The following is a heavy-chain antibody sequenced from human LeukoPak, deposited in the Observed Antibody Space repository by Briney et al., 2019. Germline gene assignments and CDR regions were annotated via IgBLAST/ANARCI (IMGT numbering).Heavy chain of an antibody. CDR3: ARNGYSYGYDAFDI. Sequence: GASVKVSCKASGYTFTSYDINWVRQATGQGLEWMGWMNPNSGNTGYAQKFQGRVTMTRNTSISTAYMELSSLRSEDTAVYYCARNGYSYGYDAFDIWGQGTMVTVSS. J-gene: IGHJ3*02. D-gene: IGHD5-18*01. CDR2: MNPNSGNT. V-gene: IGHV1-8*01. CDR1: GYTFTSYD.